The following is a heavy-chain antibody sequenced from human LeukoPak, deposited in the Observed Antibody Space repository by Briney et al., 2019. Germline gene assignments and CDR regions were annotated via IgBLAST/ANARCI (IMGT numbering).Heavy chain of an antibody. CDR2: IKYDGSNK. D-gene: IGHD3-22*01. CDR3: ARDSNSGYYGEYFDY. CDR1: GFTFSSYD. J-gene: IGHJ4*02. Sequence: HPGGSLRLSCAASGFTFSSYDMHWVRQAPGKGLEWVAIIKYDGSNKYYADSVKGRFTISRDNSKNTLYLQMNSLRAEDTAVYYCARDSNSGYYGEYFDYWGQGTLVTVSS. V-gene: IGHV3-33*08.